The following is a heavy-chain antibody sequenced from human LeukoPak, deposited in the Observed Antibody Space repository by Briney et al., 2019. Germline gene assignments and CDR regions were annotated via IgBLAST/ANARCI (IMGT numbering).Heavy chain of an antibody. CDR3: AKAPVTTCSGAYCYPFDY. CDR1: GFTLSSYA. CDR2: ISVSGNT. Sequence: GGSLRLSCAPSGFTLSSYAMSWARQGPGKGLEWVSAISVSGNTYHADSVKGQFTISRDSSKNKLYLQMNRLRAEDAAVYYCAKAPVTTCSGAYCYPFDYWGKGNLVTVSS. J-gene: IGHJ4*02. D-gene: IGHD2-15*01. V-gene: IGHV3-23*01.